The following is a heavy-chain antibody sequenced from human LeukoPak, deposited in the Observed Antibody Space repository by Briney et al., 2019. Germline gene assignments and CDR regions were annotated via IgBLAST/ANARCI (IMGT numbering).Heavy chain of an antibody. CDR2: IYYSGST. Sequence: SETLSLTCTVSGGSISSYYWSWIRQPPGQGLEWIGYIYYSGSTNYNPSLKSRVTISVDTSKNQFSLKLSSVTAADTAVYYCASYDILTGDFDYWGQGTLVTVSS. J-gene: IGHJ4*02. CDR1: GGSISSYY. D-gene: IGHD3-9*01. V-gene: IGHV4-59*08. CDR3: ASYDILTGDFDY.